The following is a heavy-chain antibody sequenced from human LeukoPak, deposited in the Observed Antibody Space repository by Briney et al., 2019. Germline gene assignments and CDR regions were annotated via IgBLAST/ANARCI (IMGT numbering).Heavy chain of an antibody. V-gene: IGHV1-18*01. CDR2: VSPNTGNT. Sequence: ASVKVSCKASGYTFPDYGVSWVRQAPGQGLEWMGWVSPNTGNTNYAQRFHDRVTMTTDTSTTTAYTELKSLTSDDTAVYYCARGRRTTISKYWGQGTRVTVSS. J-gene: IGHJ4*02. CDR1: GYTFPDYG. D-gene: IGHD5-24*01. CDR3: ARGRRTTISKY.